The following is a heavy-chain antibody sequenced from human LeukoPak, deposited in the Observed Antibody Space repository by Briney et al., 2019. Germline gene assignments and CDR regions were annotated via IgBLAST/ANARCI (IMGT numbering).Heavy chain of an antibody. D-gene: IGHD6-13*01. CDR1: GFTFSSYW. J-gene: IGHJ4*02. Sequence: GGSLRLSCAASGFTFSSYWMHWVRQAPGKGLEWVANIKQDGSEKYYVDSVKGRFTISRDNAKNSLYLQMNSLRAEDTAVYYCARVASPFQGAAGGGGYDYWGQGTLVTVSS. CDR2: IKQDGSEK. V-gene: IGHV3-7*01. CDR3: ARVASPFQGAAGGGGYDY.